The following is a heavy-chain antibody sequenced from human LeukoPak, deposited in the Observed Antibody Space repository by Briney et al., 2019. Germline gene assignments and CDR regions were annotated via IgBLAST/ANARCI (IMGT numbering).Heavy chain of an antibody. Sequence: SETLSLTCTVSGGSISSSSYYWGWIRQPPGKGLEWIGSIYYSGSTYYNPSLKSRVTISVDTSKNQFSLKLSSVTAADTAVYYCASRVDTGMVFSPFDYWGQGTLVTVSS. D-gene: IGHD5-18*01. J-gene: IGHJ4*02. V-gene: IGHV4-39*01. CDR2: IYYSGST. CDR1: GGSISSSSYY. CDR3: ASRVDTGMVFSPFDY.